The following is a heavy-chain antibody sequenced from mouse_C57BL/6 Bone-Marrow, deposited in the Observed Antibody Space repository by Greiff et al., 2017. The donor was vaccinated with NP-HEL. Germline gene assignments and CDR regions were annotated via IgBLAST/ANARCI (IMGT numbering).Heavy chain of an antibody. CDR2: IYPGSGST. CDR1: GYTFTSYW. J-gene: IGHJ4*01. Sequence: QVQLKQPGAELVKPGASVKMSCKASGYTFTSYWITWVKQRPGQGLEWIGDIYPGSGSTNYNEKFKSKATLTVDTSSSTAYMQLSSLTSEDSAVYYCARWYNNDVYFAMDYWGQGTSVTVSS. CDR3: ARWYNNDVYFAMDY. D-gene: IGHD2-12*01. V-gene: IGHV1-55*01.